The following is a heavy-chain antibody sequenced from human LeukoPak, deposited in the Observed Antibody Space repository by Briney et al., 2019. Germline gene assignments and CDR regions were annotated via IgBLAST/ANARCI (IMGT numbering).Heavy chain of an antibody. D-gene: IGHD1-26*01. V-gene: IGHV3-15*01. CDR3: VKDGSQWNGRYSWDVFDV. CDR2: IKSKPNGGTI. CDR1: GFNFATAW. J-gene: IGHJ3*01. Sequence: GGSLRLSCAASGFNFATAWMSWVRQAPGKGLEWVGRIKSKPNGGTIDYAAPVKGRFAVSRDNSNNVLHLQMNSLRSEDTAVYYCVKDGSQWNGRYSWDVFDVWGQGTMVTVSS.